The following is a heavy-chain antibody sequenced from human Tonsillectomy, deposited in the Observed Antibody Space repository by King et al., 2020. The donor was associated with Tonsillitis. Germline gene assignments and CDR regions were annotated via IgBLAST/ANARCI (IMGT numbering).Heavy chain of an antibody. CDR3: AKGGDDFIFDY. V-gene: IGHV3-23*04. CDR2: ISGSGRTT. D-gene: IGHD3-3*01. CDR1: GFTFSNYA. J-gene: IGHJ4*02. Sequence: VQLVESGGGLVQPGGSLRLSCAASGFTFSNYAMTWVRQAQGKGLEWVSLISGSGRTTYYADSVKGRFTISRDNSKNTLYLQMNSLRAEDTAIYYCAKGGDDFIFDYWGQGTLVTVSS.